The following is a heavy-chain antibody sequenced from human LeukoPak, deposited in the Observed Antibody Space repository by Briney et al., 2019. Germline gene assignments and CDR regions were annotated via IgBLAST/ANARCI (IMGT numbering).Heavy chain of an antibody. V-gene: IGHV1-69*05. J-gene: IGHJ6*03. CDR2: IIPIFGTA. CDR1: GGTFSSYA. CDR3: ATSYGYYYYYMDV. Sequence: ASVKVSCKASGGTFSSYAISWVRQAPGQGLEWMGGIIPIFGTANYAQKFQGRVTITTDESTSTAYMELSSLRSEDTAVYYCATSYGYYYYYMDVWGKGTTVTVSS. D-gene: IGHD3-10*01.